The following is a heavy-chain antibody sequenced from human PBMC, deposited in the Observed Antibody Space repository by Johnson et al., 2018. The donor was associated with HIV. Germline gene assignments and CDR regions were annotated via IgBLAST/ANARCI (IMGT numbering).Heavy chain of an antibody. CDR3: ASECGGDCSDAFDM. Sequence: QLVESGGGLVKPGGSLRLSCAASGFTFDDYGMSWVRQAPGKGLEWVCGINWNGGSTGYADSVKGRFTISRDNAKNSLYLQMNSLRAEDTAWCYCASECGGDCSDAFDMWGQGTMVTVSS. D-gene: IGHD2-21*02. J-gene: IGHJ3*02. V-gene: IGHV3-20*04. CDR2: INWNGGST. CDR1: GFTFDDYG.